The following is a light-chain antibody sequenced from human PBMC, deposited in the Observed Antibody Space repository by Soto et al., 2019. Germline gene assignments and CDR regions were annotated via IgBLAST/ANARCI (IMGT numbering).Light chain of an antibody. CDR2: DVS. CDR3: SSYTISSTLV. Sequence: QSALTQPASVSGSPGQSITISCTGTSSDVGAYNYVSWYQQHPGKAPKLMIYDVSYRPSGVSNRFSGSKSGNTASLTISGLQAEDEADYYCSSYTISSTLVFGGGTQLTVL. CDR1: SSDVGAYNY. J-gene: IGLJ2*01. V-gene: IGLV2-14*01.